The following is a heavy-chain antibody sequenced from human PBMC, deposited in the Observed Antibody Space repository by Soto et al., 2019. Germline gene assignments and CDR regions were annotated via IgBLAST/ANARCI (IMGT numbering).Heavy chain of an antibody. V-gene: IGHV3-30*18. Sequence: GESLKISCAASGFTFSSYGMHWVRQAPGKGLEWVAVISYDGSNKYYADSVKGRFTISRDNSKNTLYLQMNSLRAEDTAVYYCAKKAAPGGAYGSGSLFDYWGQGTLVTVSA. CDR2: ISYDGSNK. D-gene: IGHD3-10*01. CDR1: GFTFSSYG. J-gene: IGHJ4*02. CDR3: AKKAAPGGAYGSGSLFDY.